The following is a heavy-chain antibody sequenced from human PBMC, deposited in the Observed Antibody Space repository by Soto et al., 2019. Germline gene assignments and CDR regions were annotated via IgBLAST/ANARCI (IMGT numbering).Heavy chain of an antibody. Sequence: HPGGSLRLSCAASGFTFSTYAMHWVRQAPGKGLEWVAVLSYDGSNKYYADSVKGRFTMSRDNSKNTLYLQMNSLRAEDTAVYYCARDSSDFWSGYTRLEVGMDVWGQGTTVTVSS. V-gene: IGHV3-30*03. J-gene: IGHJ6*02. CDR2: LSYDGSNK. D-gene: IGHD3-3*01. CDR3: ARDSSDFWSGYTRLEVGMDV. CDR1: GFTFSTYA.